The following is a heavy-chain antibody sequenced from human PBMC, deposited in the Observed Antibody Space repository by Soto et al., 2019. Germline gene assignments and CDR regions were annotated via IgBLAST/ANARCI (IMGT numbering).Heavy chain of an antibody. J-gene: IGHJ4*02. D-gene: IGHD3-3*01. CDR3: ARGYYDFWSGYQYYFDY. CDR1: GFTFSSYG. CDR2: IWYDGSNK. Sequence: GGSLRLSCAASGFTFSSYGMHWVRQAPGKGLEWVAVIWYDGSNKYYADSVKGRFTISRDNSKNTLYLQMNSLRAEDTAVYYCARGYYDFWSGYQYYFDYWGQGTLVTV. V-gene: IGHV3-33*01.